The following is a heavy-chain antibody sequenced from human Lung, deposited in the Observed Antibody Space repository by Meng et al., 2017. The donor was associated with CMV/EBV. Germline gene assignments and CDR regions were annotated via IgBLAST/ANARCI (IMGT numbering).Heavy chain of an antibody. D-gene: IGHD2-15*01. CDR3: ARGYCSGGSCPVFDP. Sequence: AEGKKPGASGKVSCKASEYTFTSYDINWVRQATGQGLEWMGWMNPNSGNTGYAQKFQGRVTMTRNTSISTAYMELSSLRSEDTAVYYCARGYCSGGSCPVFDPWGQGTLVTVSS. J-gene: IGHJ5*02. CDR1: EYTFTSYD. V-gene: IGHV1-8*01. CDR2: MNPNSGNT.